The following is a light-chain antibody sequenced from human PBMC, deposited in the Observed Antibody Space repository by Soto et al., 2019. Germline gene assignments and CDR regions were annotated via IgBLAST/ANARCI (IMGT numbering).Light chain of an antibody. V-gene: IGLV2-14*01. Sequence: QSVLTQPASVSGSPGQSITISCTGTSSDVGGYNYVSWYQQHPGKAPKLMIYDVSNRPSGVSNRFSGSESGNTASLTISGLQAEDEADYYCSSYTSSSTYVFGTGTKVTVL. CDR2: DVS. J-gene: IGLJ1*01. CDR3: SSYTSSSTYV. CDR1: SSDVGGYNY.